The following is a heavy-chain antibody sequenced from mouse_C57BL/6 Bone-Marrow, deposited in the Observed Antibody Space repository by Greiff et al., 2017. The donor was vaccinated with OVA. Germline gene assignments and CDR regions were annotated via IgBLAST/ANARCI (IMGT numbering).Heavy chain of an antibody. CDR2: IYPGDGDT. J-gene: IGHJ3*01. CDR1: GYAFSSSW. D-gene: IGHD2-1*01. CDR3: ARYGNQAWFAY. Sequence: QVQLQQSGPELVKPGASVKISCKASGYAFSSSWMNWVKQRPGKGLEWIGRIYPGDGDTNYNGKFKGKATLTADKSSSTAYMQLSSLTSEDSAVYFCARYGNQAWFAYWGQGTLVTVSA. V-gene: IGHV1-82*01.